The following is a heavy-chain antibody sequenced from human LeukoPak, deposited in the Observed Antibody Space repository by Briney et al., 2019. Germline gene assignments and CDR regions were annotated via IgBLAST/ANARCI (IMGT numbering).Heavy chain of an antibody. J-gene: IGHJ4*02. V-gene: IGHV3-21*01. Sequence: PGGSLRLSCAASGFTFSDYTMNWVRQAPGKGLEWVSSIIGSSSYIYYADSVKGRFTISRDNAKNSLYLQMDSLRAEDTAVYFCAREKGDWNRPLDYWGQGTLVTASS. CDR2: IIGSSSYI. CDR1: GFTFSDYT. D-gene: IGHD1-1*01. CDR3: AREKGDWNRPLDY.